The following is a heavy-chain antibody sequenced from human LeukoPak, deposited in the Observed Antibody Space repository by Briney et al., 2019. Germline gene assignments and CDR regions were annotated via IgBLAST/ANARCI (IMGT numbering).Heavy chain of an antibody. Sequence: SETLSLTCTVSGGSISSSSFYWGWIRQPPGKGLEWIGSLYYSGNTYYNPSLKSRVTISVDTSKSQFSLKLSSVTATDTAVYYCARYYYGSGSYISFDPWGQGTLVTVSS. V-gene: IGHV4-39*01. J-gene: IGHJ5*02. CDR3: ARYYYGSGSYISFDP. CDR2: LYYSGNT. D-gene: IGHD3-10*01. CDR1: GGSISSSSFY.